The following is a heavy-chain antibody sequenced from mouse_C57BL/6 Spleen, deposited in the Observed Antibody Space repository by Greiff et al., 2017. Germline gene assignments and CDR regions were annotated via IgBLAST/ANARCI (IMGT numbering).Heavy chain of an antibody. Sequence: VKLQESGAELVKPGASVKLSCKASGYTFTSYWMQWVKQRPGQGLEWIGEIDPSDSYTNYNQKFKGKATLTVDTSSSTAYMQLSSLTSEDSAVYYCARRVTTHSGGYWGQGTTLTVSS. J-gene: IGHJ2*01. D-gene: IGHD1-1*01. CDR3: ARRVTTHSGGY. CDR1: GYTFTSYW. CDR2: IDPSDSYT. V-gene: IGHV1-50*01.